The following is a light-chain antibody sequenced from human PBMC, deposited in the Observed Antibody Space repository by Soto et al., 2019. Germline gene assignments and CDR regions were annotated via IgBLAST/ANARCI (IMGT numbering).Light chain of an antibody. CDR1: QRDNINY. J-gene: IGKJ3*01. CDR3: QQYTASSGIFT. CDR2: GAS. V-gene: IGKV3-20*01. Sequence: VLTQSPGTLSLSPGERATLSCRASQRDNINYFAWYQQKPGQAPRLLVFGASTRATGIPDRFSGSGSGTDFILTISRVEPEDFAVYYCQQYTASSGIFTFGPGTKVDIK.